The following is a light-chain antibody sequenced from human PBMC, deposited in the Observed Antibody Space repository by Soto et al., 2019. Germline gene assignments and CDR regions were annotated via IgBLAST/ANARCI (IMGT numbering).Light chain of an antibody. CDR3: GSWDSSLSAYV. CDR2: EVT. V-gene: IGLV2-14*01. J-gene: IGLJ1*01. Sequence: QSALAQPASVSGSPGQSITISCTGASSDIGGYNYVSWYQQHQGKAPKLMIYEVTNRPSGVSNRFSGSKSGTSATLGITGFQTGDEADYYCGSWDSSLSAYVFGTGTKVTVL. CDR1: SSDIGGYNY.